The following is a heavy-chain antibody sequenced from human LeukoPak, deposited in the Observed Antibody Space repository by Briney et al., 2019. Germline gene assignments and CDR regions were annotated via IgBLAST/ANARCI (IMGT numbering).Heavy chain of an antibody. D-gene: IGHD1-26*01. CDR2: IRYDGSSK. V-gene: IGHV3-30*02. J-gene: IGHJ6*03. CDR3: AKGSGWEASYFYYYMDV. Sequence: GGSLRLSCAAPGFTFSSYGMHWVRQAPGKGLEWVAFIRYDGSSKYYVDSVKGRFTISRDNSKNTLYLQMNSLRAEDTAVYFCAKGSGWEASYFYYYMDVWGKGTTVTISS. CDR1: GFTFSSYG.